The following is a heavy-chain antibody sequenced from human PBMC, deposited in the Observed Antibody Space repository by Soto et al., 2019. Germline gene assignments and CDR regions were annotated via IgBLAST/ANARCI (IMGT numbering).Heavy chain of an antibody. CDR3: AKARCAVECCYVPEC. J-gene: IGHJ4*01. D-gene: IGHD3-16*01. CDR2: IRGSGGSP. Sequence: DVQLLESGGGLVQPGGSLRLSCAASGFTFSSYTMAWVRQAPGKGLEWVSFIRGSGGSPSYADSVKGRFTISRDNPRNPLSLQMNSLRVDDTATYYCAKARCAVECCYVPECWGHGSLVIVSS. V-gene: IGHV3-23*01. CDR1: GFTFSSYT.